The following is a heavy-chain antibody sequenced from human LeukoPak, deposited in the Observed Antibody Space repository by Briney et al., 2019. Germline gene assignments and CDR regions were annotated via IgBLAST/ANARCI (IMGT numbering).Heavy chain of an antibody. CDR3: AKDLKRADAAARDY. D-gene: IGHD2-15*01. V-gene: IGHV3-23*01. CDR2: ISGSGGST. J-gene: IGHJ4*02. Sequence: GGSLRLSCAASGFTFSSYAMSWVRHPPGKGLEWVSAISGSGGSTYYADSVKRRFTISVNNSKNTLYLQMNSLRAEDTAVYYCAKDLKRADAAARDYWGQGTLVTVSS. CDR1: GFTFSSYA.